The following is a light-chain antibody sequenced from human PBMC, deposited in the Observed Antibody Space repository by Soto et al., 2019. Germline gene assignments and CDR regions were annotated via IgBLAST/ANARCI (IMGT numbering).Light chain of an antibody. V-gene: IGLV2-8*01. J-gene: IGLJ1*01. CDR1: SSDVGGYNY. CDR2: EVS. CDR3: CSYAGYNNPYV. Sequence: QSALTQPPSASGSPGQSVTISCTGTSSDVGGYNYVSWYQQHPGKAPKLLVYEVSKRPSGVPDRFSGSKSGHTASLTVSGLQAEDDADYYCCSYAGYNNPYVFGTGTKLTVL.